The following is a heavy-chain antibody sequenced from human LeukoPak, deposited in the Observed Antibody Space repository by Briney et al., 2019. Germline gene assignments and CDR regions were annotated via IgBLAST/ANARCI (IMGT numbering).Heavy chain of an antibody. D-gene: IGHD1-26*01. CDR3: ATDPRWEPQFDY. Sequence: ASVKVSCKVSGYTLTELSMHWVRQAPGKGLEWMGGFDPEDGETIYAQKFQGRVTMTEDTSTDTAYMELSSLRSEDTAVYYCATDPRWEPQFDYWGLGTLVTVSS. CDR1: GYTLTELS. J-gene: IGHJ4*02. CDR2: FDPEDGET. V-gene: IGHV1-24*01.